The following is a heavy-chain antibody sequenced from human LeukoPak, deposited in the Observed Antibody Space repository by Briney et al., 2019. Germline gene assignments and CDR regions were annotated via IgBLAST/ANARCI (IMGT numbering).Heavy chain of an antibody. J-gene: IGHJ5*02. D-gene: IGHD6-13*01. CDR2: INPNSGGT. CDR1: GYTFTGYY. Sequence: ASVKVSCKASGYTFTGYYMHWVRQAPGQGLEWMGWINPNSGGTNYAQKFQGRVTMTRDTSISTAYMELSSLRSEDTAVYYCATSIGSSWMDRVLSNWFDPWGQGTLVTVSS. CDR3: ATSIGSSWMDRVLSNWFDP. V-gene: IGHV1-2*02.